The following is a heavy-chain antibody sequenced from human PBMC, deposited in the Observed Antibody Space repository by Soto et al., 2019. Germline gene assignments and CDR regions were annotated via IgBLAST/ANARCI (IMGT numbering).Heavy chain of an antibody. D-gene: IGHD1-7*01. CDR2: IYYSGST. CDR1: GGSISSSSYY. Sequence: SETLSLTCTVSGGSISSSSYYWGWIRQPPGKGLEWIGSIYYSGSTYYNPSLKSRVSISVDTSKNQFSLKLSSVTAADPAVYYCARKLLELRREPYAFDIWGQGTMVTVSS. CDR3: ARKLLELRREPYAFDI. V-gene: IGHV4-39*07. J-gene: IGHJ3*02.